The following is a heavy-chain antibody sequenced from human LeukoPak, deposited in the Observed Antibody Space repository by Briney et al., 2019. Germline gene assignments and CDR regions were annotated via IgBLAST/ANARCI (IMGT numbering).Heavy chain of an antibody. D-gene: IGHD1-26*01. CDR2: INPNSGGT. CDR3: AREVDSGYFDY. J-gene: IGHJ4*02. Sequence: GASVKVSCKASGYTFTTYAMNWVRQAPGQGLEWMGWINPNSGGTNYAQKFQGRVTMTRDTSISTAYMELSRLRSDDTAVYYCAREVDSGYFDYWGQGTLVTVSS. V-gene: IGHV1-2*02. CDR1: GYTFTTYA.